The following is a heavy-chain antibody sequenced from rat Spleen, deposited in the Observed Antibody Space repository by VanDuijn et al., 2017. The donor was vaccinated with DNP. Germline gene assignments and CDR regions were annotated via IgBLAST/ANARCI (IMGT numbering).Heavy chain of an antibody. CDR2: ISYDGSRT. J-gene: IGHJ2*01. CDR1: GFTFSDYA. V-gene: IGHV5-7*01. Sequence: EVQLVESGGGLVQPGRSMKLSCAASGFTFSDYAMAWVRQAPKKGLEWVATISYDGSRTYYRDSVKGRFTISRDNAKSTLYLQMDSLRSEDTATYYCARRGNWGQGVMVTVSS. CDR3: ARRGN.